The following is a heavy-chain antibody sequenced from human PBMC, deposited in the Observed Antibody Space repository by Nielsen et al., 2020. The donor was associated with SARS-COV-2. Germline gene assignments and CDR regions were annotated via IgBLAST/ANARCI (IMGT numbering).Heavy chain of an antibody. V-gene: IGHV1-2*06. J-gene: IGHJ6*02. Sequence: ASVKVSCKASGYTFTGYYMHWVRQAPGQGLEWMGRINPNSGGTNYAQKFQGRVTMTRDTSISTAYMELSRLRSDDTAVYYCARELLGGSSGRMFGTYYYYGMDVWGQGTTVTVSS. CDR1: GYTFTGYY. D-gene: IGHD6-19*01. CDR3: ARELLGGSSGRMFGTYYYYGMDV. CDR2: INPNSGGT.